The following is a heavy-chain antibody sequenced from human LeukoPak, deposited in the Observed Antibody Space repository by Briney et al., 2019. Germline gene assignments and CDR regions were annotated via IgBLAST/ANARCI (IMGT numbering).Heavy chain of an antibody. CDR2: FYHSGAS. V-gene: IGHV4-38-2*01. D-gene: IGHD5-24*01. J-gene: IGHJ4*02. CDR3: ARRSPYSTGYNYYFDF. CDR1: LDSLSSPFY. Sequence: SETLSLTCAHSLDSLSSPFYWGWIRQPPGKGLEWIATFYHSGASNYNPSLKGRVTISVDTSKNQFSLKLTSVTAADTAVYYCARRSPYSTGYNYYFDFWGQGTPVTVSS.